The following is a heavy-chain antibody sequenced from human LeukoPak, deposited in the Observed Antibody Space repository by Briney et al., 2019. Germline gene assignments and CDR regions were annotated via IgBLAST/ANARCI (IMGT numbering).Heavy chain of an antibody. CDR1: GGSISSSSYC. Sequence: SETLSLTCTVSGGSISSSSYCWGWIRQPPGKGLEWIGSIYYSGSTYYNPSLKSRVTISVDTSKNQFSLKLSSVTAADTAVYYCAARIYEAFDIWGQGTMVTVSS. CDR3: AARIYEAFDI. V-gene: IGHV4-39*01. D-gene: IGHD5/OR15-5a*01. J-gene: IGHJ3*02. CDR2: IYYSGST.